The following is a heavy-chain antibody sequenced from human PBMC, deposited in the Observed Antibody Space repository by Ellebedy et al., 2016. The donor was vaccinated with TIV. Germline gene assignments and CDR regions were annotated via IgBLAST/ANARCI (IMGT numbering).Heavy chain of an antibody. CDR1: GGSVSSNSAD. V-gene: IGHV6-1*01. D-gene: IGHD6-6*01. CDR3: AREALELLRYWYFDL. CDR2: TYYRSKWYN. J-gene: IGHJ2*01. Sequence: SQTLSLTXXISGGSVSSNSADWNWIRQSPSRGLEWLGRTYYRSKWYNDYAVSVKSRITINPDTSKNQFSLQLNSVTPEDTAVYYCAREALELLRYWYFDLWGRGTLVTVSS.